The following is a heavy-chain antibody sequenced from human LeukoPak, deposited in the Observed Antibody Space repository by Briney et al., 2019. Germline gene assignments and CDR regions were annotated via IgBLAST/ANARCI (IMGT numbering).Heavy chain of an antibody. CDR2: IITIFGTA. CDR3: ARGKTDDYNWFDP. J-gene: IGHJ5*02. CDR1: GGTFSSYA. D-gene: IGHD3-16*01. V-gene: IGHV1-69*06. Sequence: ASVKVSCKASGGTFSSYAISWVRQAPGQGLEWMGGIITIFGTANYAQKFQGRVTITADKSTSTAYMELSSLRSEDTAVYYCARGKTDDYNWFDPWGQGTLVTAS.